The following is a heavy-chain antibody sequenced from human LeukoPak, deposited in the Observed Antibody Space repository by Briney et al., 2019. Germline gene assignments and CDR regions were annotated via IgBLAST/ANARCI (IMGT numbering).Heavy chain of an antibody. CDR2: ISSFSGTI. Sequence: GGSLRLSCVDSGIILRSYSMNWVRQAPGKGLEWVSYISSFSGTINYADSVKGRFTISRDNAKNSLYLQMNSLRAEDTAVYYCARDQGGVGYWGQGTLVTVSS. J-gene: IGHJ4*02. D-gene: IGHD3-16*01. V-gene: IGHV3-48*01. CDR1: GIILRSYS. CDR3: ARDQGGVGY.